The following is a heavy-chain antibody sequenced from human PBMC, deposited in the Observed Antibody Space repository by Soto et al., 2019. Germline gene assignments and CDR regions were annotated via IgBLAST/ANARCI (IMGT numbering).Heavy chain of an antibody. CDR2: INHSGST. CDR1: GGSFSGYY. CDR3: ARVVRIAASVRAFGY. Sequence: PSETLSLTCAVYGGSFSGYYWSWIRQPPGKGLEWIGEINHSGSTNYNPSLKSRVTISVDTSKNQFSLKLSSVTAADTAVYYCARVVRIAASVRAFGYRSEVTRVIASS. D-gene: IGHD6-13*01. J-gene: IGHJ4*02. V-gene: IGHV4-34*01.